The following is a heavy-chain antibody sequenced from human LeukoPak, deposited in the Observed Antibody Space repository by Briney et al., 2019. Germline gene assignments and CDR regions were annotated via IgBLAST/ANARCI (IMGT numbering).Heavy chain of an antibody. CDR2: IYSTGST. Sequence: SETLSLTCIVSGDSLSVYNWSWIRQPAGKGPEWIGCIYSTGSTNYTPSLNSRVSMSVDRPKNQFSLRMNSMTAADTAVYFCVRDLGRFDSWGQGALVLVS. CDR1: GDSLSVYN. CDR3: VRDLGRFDS. J-gene: IGHJ5*01. V-gene: IGHV4-4*07.